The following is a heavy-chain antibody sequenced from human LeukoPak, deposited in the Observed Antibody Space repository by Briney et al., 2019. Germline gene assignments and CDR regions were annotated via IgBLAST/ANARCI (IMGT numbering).Heavy chain of an antibody. CDR1: GGSISSYY. J-gene: IGHJ4*02. CDR3: ARLSYDSSGSYYFDY. CDR2: IYYSGST. D-gene: IGHD3-22*01. V-gene: IGHV4-59*08. Sequence: SETLSLTCTVSGGSISSYYWSWIRQPPGKGLEWIGYIYYSGSTYYNPSLKSRVTISVDTSKNQFSLKLSSVTAADTAVYYCARLSYDSSGSYYFDYWGQGTLVTVSS.